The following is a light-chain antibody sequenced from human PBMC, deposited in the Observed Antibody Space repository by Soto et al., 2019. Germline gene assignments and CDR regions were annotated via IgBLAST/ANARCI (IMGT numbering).Light chain of an antibody. CDR1: SSNIGAGYD. CDR2: GNS. CDR3: QSYDSSLSGYVV. V-gene: IGLV1-40*01. J-gene: IGLJ2*01. Sequence: QSVLTQPPSVSGAPGQRVTISCTGSSSNIGAGYDVHWYQQLPGTAPKLLIYGNSNRPSGVPDRFSGSKSGTSASLAITGVQGEDEADYYCQSYDSSLSGYVVFGGRTQLTVL.